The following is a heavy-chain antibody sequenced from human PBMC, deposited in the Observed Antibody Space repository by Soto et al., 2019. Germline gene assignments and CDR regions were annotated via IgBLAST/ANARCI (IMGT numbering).Heavy chain of an antibody. CDR2: VSYDGSNK. J-gene: IGHJ4*02. D-gene: IGHD3-22*01. CDR1: GFTFSSYG. Sequence: PGGSLRLSCAACGFTFSSYGVHWVRQATGKGLEWVASVSYDGSNKHYADSVKGRFTISRDNSRSTLDLQMNSLRAEDTAVYYCAKDTYYYDRSGYYTYDHWGQGTQVTVSS. V-gene: IGHV3-30*18. CDR3: AKDTYYYDRSGYYTYDH.